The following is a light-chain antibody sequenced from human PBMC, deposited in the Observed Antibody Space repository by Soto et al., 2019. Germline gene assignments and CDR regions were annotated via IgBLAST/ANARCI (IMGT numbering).Light chain of an antibody. V-gene: IGLV1-40*01. Sequence: QSVLTKPPSVSGAPGQRVTISCTGSSSNIGAGYAVNWYQQLPGTAPKVLIYGNSNRPSGVPDRFSGSKSGASASLAITGLQSEDEAAYYCQSYVSSLSTSVFGGGTKLTVL. CDR2: GNS. CDR3: QSYVSSLSTSV. J-gene: IGLJ2*01. CDR1: SSNIGAGYA.